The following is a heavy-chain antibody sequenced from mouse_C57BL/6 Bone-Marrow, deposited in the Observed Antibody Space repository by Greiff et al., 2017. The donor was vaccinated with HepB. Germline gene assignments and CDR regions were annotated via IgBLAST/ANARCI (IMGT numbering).Heavy chain of an antibody. CDR3: ARKGDYYGSSYWYFDV. V-gene: IGHV5-15*01. J-gene: IGHJ1*03. CDR2: LSNLAYSI. Sequence: EVHLVESGGGLVQPGGSLKLSCAASGFTFSDYGMAWVRQAPRKGPEWVAFLSNLAYSIYYADTVTGRFTISRENAKNTLYLEMSSLRSEDTAMYYCARKGDYYGSSYWYFDVWGTGTTVTVSS. CDR1: GFTFSDYG. D-gene: IGHD1-1*01.